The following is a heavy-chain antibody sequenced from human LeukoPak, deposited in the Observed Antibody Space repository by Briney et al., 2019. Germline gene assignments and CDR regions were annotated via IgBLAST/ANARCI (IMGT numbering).Heavy chain of an antibody. CDR1: GFTFSSYA. J-gene: IGHJ4*02. CDR2: ISYDGSNK. V-gene: IGHV3-30-3*01. Sequence: GGSLRLSCAASGFTFSSYAMHWVRQAPGKGLEWVAVISYDGSNKYYADSVKGRFTISRDNSKNTLYLQMNSLRAEDTAVYYCVRRKDFDYWGQGTLVTVSS. CDR3: VRRKDFDY.